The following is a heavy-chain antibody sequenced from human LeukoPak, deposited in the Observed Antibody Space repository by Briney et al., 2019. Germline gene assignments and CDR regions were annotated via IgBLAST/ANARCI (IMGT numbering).Heavy chain of an antibody. J-gene: IGHJ4*02. V-gene: IGHV1-18*01. CDR1: GYTFTSHG. CDR2: ISTYNGNT. D-gene: IGHD3-10*01. CDR3: ARNGRVRRVVKDLFEY. Sequence: ASVKVSCKASGYTFTSHGISWVRQAPGQGLEWMGWISTYNGNTNYAQKLQGRVSMTTDTSTGTAYMDLRNMRDDDTAMYYCARNGRVRRVVKDLFEYWGQGTLVAVSS.